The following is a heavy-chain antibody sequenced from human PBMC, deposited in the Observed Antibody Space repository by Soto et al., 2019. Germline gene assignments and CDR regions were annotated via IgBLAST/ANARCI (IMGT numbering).Heavy chain of an antibody. CDR3: ARVERFWDFWSGYHFDP. Sequence: ASVKVSCKASGYTFTSYGISWVRQAPGQGLEWMGWISAYNGNTNYAQKLQGRVTMTTDTSTSTAYMELRSLRSDDTAVYYCARVERFWDFWSGYHFDPFGQRTLVPVCS. CDR1: GYTFTSYG. CDR2: ISAYNGNT. V-gene: IGHV1-18*01. J-gene: IGHJ5*02. D-gene: IGHD3-3*01.